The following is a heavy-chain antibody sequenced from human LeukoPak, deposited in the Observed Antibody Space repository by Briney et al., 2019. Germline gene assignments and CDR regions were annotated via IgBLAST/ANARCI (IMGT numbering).Heavy chain of an antibody. CDR3: AKQGIYCSSTSCYIDY. CDR2: ISGSGGST. CDR1: GFTFSSYA. J-gene: IGHJ4*02. V-gene: IGHV3-23*01. Sequence: GGSLRLSCAASGFTFSSYAMSWVRQAPGKGLGWVSAISGSGGSTYYADSVKGRFTISRDNSKNTLYLQMHSLRAEDTAVYYCAKQGIYCSSTSCYIDYWGQGTLVTVSS. D-gene: IGHD2-2*02.